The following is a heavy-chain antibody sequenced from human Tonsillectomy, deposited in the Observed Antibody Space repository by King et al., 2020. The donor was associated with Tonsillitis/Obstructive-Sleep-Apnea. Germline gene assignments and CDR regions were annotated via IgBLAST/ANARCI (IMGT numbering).Heavy chain of an antibody. Sequence: QLQESGPGLVKPSETLSLTCTVSGDSISSSSYYWGWIRQPPGKGLDWIGNFFYSGSTYYNPSLNSRVTISVDTSKNQFSLKLSSVTAADTAVSYCARPVVGGGIDYWGQGTLVTVSS. J-gene: IGHJ4*02. CDR2: FFYSGST. V-gene: IGHV4-39*01. D-gene: IGHD2-21*01. CDR3: ARPVVGGGIDY. CDR1: GDSISSSSYY.